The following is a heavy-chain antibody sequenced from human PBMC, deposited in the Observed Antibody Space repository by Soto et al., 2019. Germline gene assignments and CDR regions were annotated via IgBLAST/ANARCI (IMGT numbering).Heavy chain of an antibody. J-gene: IGHJ4*02. Sequence: SETLSLTCTVSGGSISSGGYYWSWIRQHPGKGLEWIGYIYYSGSTYYNPSLKSRVTMSVDTSKNQFSLKLSSVTAADTAVYYCATAPPTYSDPSSGPLAFDYWGQGTLDSVSA. CDR2: IYYSGST. V-gene: IGHV4-31*03. CDR1: GGSISSGGYY. CDR3: ATAPPTYSDPSSGPLAFDY. D-gene: IGHD3-22*01.